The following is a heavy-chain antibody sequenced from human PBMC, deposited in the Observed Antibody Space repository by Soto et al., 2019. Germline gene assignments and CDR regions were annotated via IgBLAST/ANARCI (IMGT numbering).Heavy chain of an antibody. D-gene: IGHD3-22*01. CDR3: AHSVNYYDSSGSDAFDI. V-gene: IGHV2-5*02. J-gene: IGHJ3*02. CDR2: IYWDDDK. CDR1: GFSLSTSGVG. Sequence: QITLKESGPTLVKPTQTLTLTCTFSGFSLSTSGVGVGWIRQPPGKALEWLALIYWDDDKRYSPSLKSRLTITKDTSKNQVVLKMTNMDPVDTATYYCAHSVNYYDSSGSDAFDIWGQGTMVTVSS.